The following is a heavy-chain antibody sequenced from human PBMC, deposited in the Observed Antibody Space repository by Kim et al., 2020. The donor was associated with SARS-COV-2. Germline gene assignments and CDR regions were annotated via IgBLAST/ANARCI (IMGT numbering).Heavy chain of an antibody. Sequence: ASVKVSCKASGYTLTSYYMHWVRQAPGQGLEWMGIINPTGGTTTYAQKFQGRVTMTRDTSTSTVYMELSSLSSEDTAVYYCARRYYDSSGWWFDHWGQGTLVTVSS. CDR1: GYTLTSYY. V-gene: IGHV1-46*01. D-gene: IGHD3-22*01. J-gene: IGHJ5*02. CDR2: INPTGGTT. CDR3: ARRYYDSSGWWFDH.